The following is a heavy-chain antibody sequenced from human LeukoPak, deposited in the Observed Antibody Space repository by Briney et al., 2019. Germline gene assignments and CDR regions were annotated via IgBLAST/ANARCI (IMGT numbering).Heavy chain of an antibody. CDR1: GGSFSGYY. D-gene: IGHD7-27*01. CDR3: ARGRRLRNWGFSPQPFDY. CDR2: INHSGST. Sequence: SETLSLTCAVYGGSFSGYYWSWIRQPPGKGLEWIGEINHSGSTNYNPSLKSRVTISVDTSKNQFSLKLSSVTAADTAVYYCARGRRLRNWGFSPQPFDYWGQETLVTVSS. V-gene: IGHV4-34*01. J-gene: IGHJ4*02.